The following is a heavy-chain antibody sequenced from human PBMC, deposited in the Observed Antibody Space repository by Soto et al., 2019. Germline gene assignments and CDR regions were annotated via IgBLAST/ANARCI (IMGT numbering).Heavy chain of an antibody. V-gene: IGHV3-30-3*01. Sequence: QVQLMESGGGVVQPGRSLRLSCAASGFTFSSYAMHWVRQAPGKGLEWVAVISYDGSNKYYADSVKGRFTISRDNSKNTLYLQMNSLRAEDTAVYYCARSRGSDAFDIWGQGTMVTVSS. CDR3: ARSRGSDAFDI. D-gene: IGHD3-16*01. CDR1: GFTFSSYA. J-gene: IGHJ3*02. CDR2: ISYDGSNK.